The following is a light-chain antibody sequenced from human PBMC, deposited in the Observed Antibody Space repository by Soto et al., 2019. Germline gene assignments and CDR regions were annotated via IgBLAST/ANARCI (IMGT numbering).Light chain of an antibody. J-gene: IGKJ4*01. CDR3: QQYGSSLLT. V-gene: IGKV3-20*01. Sequence: EIVLTQSPGTLYLSPGERATLSCRASQSVSSTYLAWYQQKPGQAPRLLIYGASSRATGIPDRFSGSGSGTDFTLTISRLEPEDLAVYYCQQYGSSLLTFGGGTKVEIK. CDR2: GAS. CDR1: QSVSSTY.